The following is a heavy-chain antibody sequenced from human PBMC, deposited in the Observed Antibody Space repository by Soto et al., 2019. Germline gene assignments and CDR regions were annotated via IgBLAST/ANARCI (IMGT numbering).Heavy chain of an antibody. J-gene: IGHJ4*02. CDR1: GFTFSNSA. CDR3: GRCTSTSCQLGSDY. Sequence: GGSMRLSCAASGFTFSNSAMNWVRPAPGKGLEWVALISYDGSKKYYEDSVKSLSTISRDSSKNTLYLQMNSLRAADTAVYYCGRCTSTSCQLGSDYWGQGTLVTVSS. CDR2: ISYDGSKK. D-gene: IGHD2-2*01. V-gene: IGHV3-30-3*01.